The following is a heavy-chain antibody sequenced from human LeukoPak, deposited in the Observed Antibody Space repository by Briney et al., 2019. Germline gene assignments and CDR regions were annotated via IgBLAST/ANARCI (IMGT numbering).Heavy chain of an antibody. CDR3: AKDRFFRVATIPGYFDY. CDR2: ISYDGSNK. CDR1: GFTFSSYG. J-gene: IGHJ4*02. D-gene: IGHD5-12*01. V-gene: IGHV3-30*18. Sequence: GRSLRLSCAASGFTFSSYGMHWVRQAPGKGLEWVAVISYDGSNKYYADSVKGRFTISRDNSKNTLYLQMNSLRAEGTAVYYCAKDRFFRVATIPGYFDYWGQGTLVTVSS.